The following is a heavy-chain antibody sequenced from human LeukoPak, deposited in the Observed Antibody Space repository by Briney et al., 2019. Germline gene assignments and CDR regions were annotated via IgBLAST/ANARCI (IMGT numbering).Heavy chain of an antibody. D-gene: IGHD6-13*01. J-gene: IGHJ4*02. Sequence: PGGSLRLSCAASGFTFTNTAMSWVRQAPGKGLEWAGLIRSKTDGGTTECAAPVKGRFSFSRDDSINTLYLQMNSLKSEDTAVYYCTTDMNLAAAGTRLDYWGQGTQVTVSS. V-gene: IGHV3-15*01. CDR3: TTDMNLAAAGTRLDY. CDR1: GFTFTNTA. CDR2: IRSKTDGGTT.